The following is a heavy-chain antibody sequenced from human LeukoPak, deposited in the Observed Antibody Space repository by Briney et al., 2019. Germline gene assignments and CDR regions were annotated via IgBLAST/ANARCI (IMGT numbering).Heavy chain of an antibody. CDR1: GGTFSSYA. Sequence: SVKVSCKASGGTFSSYAISWVRQAPGQGLEWMGGIIPIFGTANYAQKFQGRVTITADESTSTAYLELSSLRSEDTAVYYCARGYYDSSGYKTPKLYYYYGMDVWGQGTTVTVSS. CDR3: ARGYYDSSGYKTPKLYYYYGMDV. J-gene: IGHJ6*02. V-gene: IGHV1-69*01. D-gene: IGHD3-22*01. CDR2: IIPIFGTA.